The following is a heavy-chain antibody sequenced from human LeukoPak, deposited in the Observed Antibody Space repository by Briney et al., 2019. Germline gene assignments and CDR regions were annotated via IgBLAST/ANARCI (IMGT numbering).Heavy chain of an antibody. CDR1: GFTFSGYA. CDR3: AKDAYCGGDCYPAEYFQH. V-gene: IGHV3-23*01. D-gene: IGHD2-21*02. J-gene: IGHJ1*01. CDR2: ISGSGGST. Sequence: PGGSLRLSCAASGFTFSGYAMSWVRQAPGKGLKWVSTISGSGGSTYYADSVKGRFTIPRDNSKNTLYLQMNSLRAEDTAVYYCAKDAYCGGDCYPAEYFQHWGQGTLVTVSS.